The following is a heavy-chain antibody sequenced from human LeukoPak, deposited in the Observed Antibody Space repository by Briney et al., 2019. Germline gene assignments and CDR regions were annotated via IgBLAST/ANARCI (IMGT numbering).Heavy chain of an antibody. CDR1: GGSISSSSYY. CDR2: IYYSGST. D-gene: IGHD6-6*01. Sequence: SETLSLTCTVSGGSISSSSYYWGWIRQPPGKGLEWIGSIYYSGSTYYNPSLKSRVTISVDTSKNQFSLKLSSVSAADTAVYYCARLEPEQLIGYWGQGTLVTVSS. J-gene: IGHJ4*02. CDR3: ARLEPEQLIGY. V-gene: IGHV4-39*01.